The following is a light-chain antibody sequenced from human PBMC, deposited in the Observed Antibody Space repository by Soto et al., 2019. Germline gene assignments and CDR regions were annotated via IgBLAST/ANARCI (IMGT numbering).Light chain of an antibody. CDR1: QSVTSYY. V-gene: IGKV3-20*01. Sequence: EIVLTQSPGTLSLSPGERATLSCRASQSVTSYYLAWYRQKPGQAPRLLIYGASSRATGVPDRFSSSGSGTDFTLTISRLEPEDFAVYYCQQYGSSQWTFGQGTKVEIK. J-gene: IGKJ1*01. CDR2: GAS. CDR3: QQYGSSQWT.